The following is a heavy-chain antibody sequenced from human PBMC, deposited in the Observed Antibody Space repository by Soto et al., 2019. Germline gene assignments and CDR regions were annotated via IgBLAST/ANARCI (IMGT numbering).Heavy chain of an antibody. D-gene: IGHD3-10*01. V-gene: IGHV4-59*01. CDR2: IYYSGST. CDR3: ARATDYGYYFDY. J-gene: IGHJ4*02. CDR1: GGSISSYY. Sequence: PSETLSLTCTVSGGSISSYYWSWIRQPPGKGLEWIGYIYYSGSTNYYPSLKSRVTISVDTSKNQFSLKLSSVTAADTAVYYCARATDYGYYFDYWGQGTLVTVSS.